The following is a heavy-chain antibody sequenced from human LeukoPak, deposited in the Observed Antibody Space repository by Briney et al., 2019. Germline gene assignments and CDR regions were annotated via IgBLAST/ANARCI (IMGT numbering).Heavy chain of an antibody. CDR1: GYTFTIYD. V-gene: IGHV1-8*01. Sequence: ASVKVSCKASGYTFTIYDINWVRQATGQGLEWMGWMNPNSGNTGYAQKFQGRVTMTRNTSISTAYMELSSLRSEDTAVYYCARAGVYYYDSSGYYLEYFQHWGQGTLVTVSS. CDR2: MNPNSGNT. CDR3: ARAGVYYYDSSGYYLEYFQH. D-gene: IGHD3-22*01. J-gene: IGHJ1*01.